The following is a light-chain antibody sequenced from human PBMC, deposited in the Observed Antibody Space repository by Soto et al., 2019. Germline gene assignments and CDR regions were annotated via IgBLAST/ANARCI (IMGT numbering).Light chain of an antibody. V-gene: IGLV1-47*01. CDR1: SSNIGDNY. J-gene: IGLJ1*01. CDR3: AAWDDSLSGYV. CDR2: RNN. Sequence: QSVLTQPPSGSGTPGQKVTISCSGSSSNIGDNYVYWHQQLPGTAPKLLIYRNNQRPSGVPDRFSGSKSGTSASLAISGLRSEDEADYYCAAWDDSLSGYVFGPGTKVTVL.